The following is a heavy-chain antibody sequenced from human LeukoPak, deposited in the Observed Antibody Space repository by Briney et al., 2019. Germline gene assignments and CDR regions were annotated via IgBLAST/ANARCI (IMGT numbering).Heavy chain of an antibody. CDR2: IYYSGST. CDR3: ARGPLNWFDP. CDR1: GGSISSGGYY. Sequence: SETLSLTCTVSGGSISSGGYYWSWIRQHPGKGLEWIGYIYYSGSTYYNPSLKSRVTISVDTSKNQFSLKLSSVTAADTAVYYCARGPLNWFDPWGQGTLVTVPS. J-gene: IGHJ5*02. V-gene: IGHV4-31*03.